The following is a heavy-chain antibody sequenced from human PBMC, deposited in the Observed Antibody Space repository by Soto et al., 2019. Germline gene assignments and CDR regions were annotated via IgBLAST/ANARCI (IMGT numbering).Heavy chain of an antibody. CDR1: GGSISSSSYY. CDR3: ARQTPYYYYYMDV. CDR2: IYYSGST. J-gene: IGHJ6*03. V-gene: IGHV4-39*01. Sequence: QLQLQESGPGLVKPSETLSLTCTVSGGSISSSSYYWGWIRQPPGKGLEWIGSIYYSGSTYYNPSLKSRVTLSVDTSKNQFSLKLSSVTTADTAVYYCARQTPYYYYYMDVWGKGTTVTVSS.